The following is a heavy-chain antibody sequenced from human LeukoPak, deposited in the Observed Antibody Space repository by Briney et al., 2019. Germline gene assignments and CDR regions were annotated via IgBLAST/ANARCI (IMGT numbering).Heavy chain of an antibody. CDR3: ARGYYDILTGYAYYFDY. D-gene: IGHD3-9*01. V-gene: IGHV4-4*07. CDR2: IYTSGST. Sequence: PSDTLSLTCSVSGGSMSSYYWIWIRQPAGKALEWIVRIYTSGSTNYNPSLKSRVTIQVATSKNPFSLKLSSVTAADTAVYYCARGYYDILTGYAYYFDYWGQGTLVTVSS. CDR1: GGSMSSYY. J-gene: IGHJ4*02.